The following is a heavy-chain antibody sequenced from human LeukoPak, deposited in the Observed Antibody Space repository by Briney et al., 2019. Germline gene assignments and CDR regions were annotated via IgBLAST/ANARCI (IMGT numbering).Heavy chain of an antibody. V-gene: IGHV4-59*01. D-gene: IGHD3-3*01. Sequence: SETLSLTCTVSGAAISTYFWSWIRQSPGKGLEWIGYIYSSGSTKYNPSLKSRVTISVDAPKNQFALTLRSLTAADTAVYYCARDFWSGSVGFDPWGQGTLVTVSS. CDR2: IYSSGST. CDR3: ARDFWSGSVGFDP. CDR1: GAAISTYF. J-gene: IGHJ5*02.